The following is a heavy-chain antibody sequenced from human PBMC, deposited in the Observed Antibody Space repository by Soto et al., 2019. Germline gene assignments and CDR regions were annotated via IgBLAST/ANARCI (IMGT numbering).Heavy chain of an antibody. CDR2: ISGSGGST. CDR3: ARDLGSGSYYNEDY. D-gene: IGHD3-10*01. Sequence: PGGSLRLSCAASGLTFSSYAMSWVRQAPGKGLEWVSAISGSGGSTYYADSVKGRFTTSRDNSKNTLYLQMNSLRAEDTAVYYCARDLGSGSYYNEDYWGQGTLVTVSS. J-gene: IGHJ4*02. V-gene: IGHV3-23*01. CDR1: GLTFSSYA.